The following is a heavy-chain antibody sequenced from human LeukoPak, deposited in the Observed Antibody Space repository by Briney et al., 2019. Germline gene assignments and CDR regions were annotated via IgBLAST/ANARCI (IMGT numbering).Heavy chain of an antibody. Sequence: PGGSLRLSCAASGFVFRDYHVHWVRQAPGKGLEWVASVSSTGGYIYYAESLRGRFTISRDNAKNSLYLQMNSLRAEDTAVYYCARVAGRAYYYYYMDVWGKGTTVTISS. D-gene: IGHD3-10*01. CDR1: GFVFRDYH. CDR2: VSSTGGYI. V-gene: IGHV3-21*04. CDR3: ARVAGRAYYYYYMDV. J-gene: IGHJ6*03.